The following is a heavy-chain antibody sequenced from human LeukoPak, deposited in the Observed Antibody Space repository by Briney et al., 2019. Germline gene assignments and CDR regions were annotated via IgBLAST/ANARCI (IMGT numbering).Heavy chain of an antibody. CDR1: GFTFSSYW. CDR2: IKQDGSEK. J-gene: IGHJ6*04. Sequence: GESLRLSCAASGFTFSSYWMSWVRQAPGKGLEWVANIKQDGSEKYYVDSVKGRFTISRDNAKNSLYLQMNSLRAEDTAVYYCARDLWVRAYYYGMDVWGKGTTVTVSS. V-gene: IGHV3-7*03. CDR3: ARDLWVRAYYYGMDV. D-gene: IGHD3-16*01.